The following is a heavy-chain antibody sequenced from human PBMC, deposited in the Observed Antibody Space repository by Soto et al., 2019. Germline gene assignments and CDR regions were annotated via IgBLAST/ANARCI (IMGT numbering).Heavy chain of an antibody. CDR3: ARDHVDIVAHGMDV. CDR2: IYYSGST. J-gene: IGHJ6*02. V-gene: IGHV4-31*03. CDR1: GGSISSGGYY. D-gene: IGHD5-12*01. Sequence: SETLSLTCTVSGGSISSGGYYWSWIRQHPGKGLEWIGYIYYSGSTYYNPSLRSRVTISVDTSKNQFSLKLSSVTAADTAVYYCARDHVDIVAHGMDVWGQGTTVTVSS.